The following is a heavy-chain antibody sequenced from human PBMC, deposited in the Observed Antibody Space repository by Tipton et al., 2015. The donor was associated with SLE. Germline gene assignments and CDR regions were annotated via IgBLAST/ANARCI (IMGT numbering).Heavy chain of an antibody. CDR3: ARVVVECTSISCYNFDS. D-gene: IGHD2-2*01. CDR2: IYSSGSA. Sequence: TLSLTCTVSGDSIRSGSYYWSWIRQPAGKGLEWIGRIYSSGSANYNPSLRSRVTISVDTSKTQFSLILSSVTAADTAVYYCARVVVECTSISCYNFDSWGQGTLVTVSS. J-gene: IGHJ4*02. V-gene: IGHV4-61*02. CDR1: GDSIRSGSYY.